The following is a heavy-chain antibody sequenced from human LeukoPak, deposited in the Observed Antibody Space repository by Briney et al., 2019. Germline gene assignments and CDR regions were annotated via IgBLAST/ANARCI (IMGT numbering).Heavy chain of an antibody. CDR3: ARLHNDAYYFDY. V-gene: IGHV1-18*01. CDR1: GYTFTSYG. Sequence: ASVKVSCKASGYTFTSYGISWVRQAPGQGLEWMGWISAYNGNTNYAQKLQGRVTMTTGTSTSTAYMELRSLRSDDTAVYYCARLHNDAYYFDYWGQGTLVTVSS. CDR2: ISAYNGNT. J-gene: IGHJ4*02. D-gene: IGHD5-24*01.